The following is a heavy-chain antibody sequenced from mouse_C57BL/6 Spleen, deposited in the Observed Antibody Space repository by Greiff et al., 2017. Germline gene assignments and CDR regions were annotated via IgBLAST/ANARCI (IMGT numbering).Heavy chain of an antibody. D-gene: IGHD4-1*01. CDR1: GYTFTSYW. J-gene: IGHJ3*01. Sequence: VQLQQSGAELVKPGASVKLSCKASGYTFTSYWMHWVKQRPGQGLEWIGMIHPNSGSTNYNEKFKSKATLTVDKSSSTAYMQLSSLTSEDSAVYYCARARELGLFAYWGQGTLVTVSA. CDR2: IHPNSGST. CDR3: ARARELGLFAY. V-gene: IGHV1-64*01.